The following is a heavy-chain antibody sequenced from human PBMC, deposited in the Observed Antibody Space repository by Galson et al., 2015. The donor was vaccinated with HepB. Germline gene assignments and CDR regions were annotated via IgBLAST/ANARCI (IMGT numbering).Heavy chain of an antibody. D-gene: IGHD3-10*01. V-gene: IGHV5-51*01. J-gene: IGHJ6*02. CDR2: IYPGDSDT. CDR3: ARQFSAISSEAHHGLDV. CDR1: EDNSPNYW. Sequence: QSGAEVKKPGESLRISCKVSEDNSPNYWIVWVRQMTGKGLEWMGIIYPGDSDTRYSPSFQGQVIISVDKSINTAYLQWTNLKASDSAVYYCARQFSAISSEAHHGLDVWGPGTTVIVSS.